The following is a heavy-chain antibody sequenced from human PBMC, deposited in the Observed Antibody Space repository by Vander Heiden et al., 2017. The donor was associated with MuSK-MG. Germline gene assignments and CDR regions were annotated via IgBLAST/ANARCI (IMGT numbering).Heavy chain of an antibody. CDR1: GYTVTSYD. V-gene: IGHV1-8*02. J-gene: IGHJ4*02. CDR2: MNSNSGNT. CDR3: ARVKDSDSSGVDY. D-gene: IGHD3-22*01. Sequence: QLEHSGAQLHKPTASVTVSCKTSGYTVTSYDINWMRQATGHGVGWMGWMNSNSGNTGDAQKCQGRVTMTRNTSISTDYMELRSARHEDTGVYYCARVKDSDSSGVDYWGQGDLVNLPS.